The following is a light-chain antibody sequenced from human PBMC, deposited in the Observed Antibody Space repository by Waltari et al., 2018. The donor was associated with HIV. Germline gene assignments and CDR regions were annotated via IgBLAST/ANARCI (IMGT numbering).Light chain of an antibody. CDR3: CSYTSGSTHV. Sequence: QSALTQPASLSGSPGQSLTISCSGFRSDIGDYNYVCWYQQYQGKVPKLIIYDVKYRPSVVSNRFSGSKSDSAAFLNISGLQTEDEAVYHCCSYTSGSTHVFGTGTEVTVL. J-gene: IGLJ1*01. V-gene: IGLV2-14*03. CDR1: RSDIGDYNY. CDR2: DVK.